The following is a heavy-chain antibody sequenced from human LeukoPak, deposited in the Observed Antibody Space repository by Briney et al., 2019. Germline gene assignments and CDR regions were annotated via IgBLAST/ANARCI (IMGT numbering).Heavy chain of an antibody. J-gene: IGHJ4*02. CDR1: DFTVSSNY. V-gene: IGHV3-53*01. D-gene: IGHD3-10*01. CDR3: ARVEKTSGTYYNYFDY. Sequence: PGGSLRLSCAASDFTVSSNYMSWVRQAPGKGLEWVSVIYSGGSTYYADSVKGRFTTSRDNSKNTLYLQMNSLRAEDTAVYYCARVEKTSGTYYNYFDYWGQGTLVTVSS. CDR2: IYSGGST.